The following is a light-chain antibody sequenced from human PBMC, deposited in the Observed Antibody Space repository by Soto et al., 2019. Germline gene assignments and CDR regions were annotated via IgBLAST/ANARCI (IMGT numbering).Light chain of an antibody. Sequence: DIQMTHSPSTIYRSXDDSVTITXXASQGISSYLNWYQQKPGKAPKLLIYAASSLQSGVPSRFSGSGSGTDFTLTISSLQPEDFATYYCQQSYSTPQDFGQGTRLEIK. V-gene: IGKV1-39*01. CDR1: QGISSY. CDR3: QQSYSTPQD. CDR2: AAS. J-gene: IGKJ5*01.